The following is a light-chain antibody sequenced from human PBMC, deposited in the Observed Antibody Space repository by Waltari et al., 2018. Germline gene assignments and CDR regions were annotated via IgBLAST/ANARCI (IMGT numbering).Light chain of an antibody. V-gene: IGKV3-15*01. CDR1: QSVRST. CDR2: GAS. J-gene: IGKJ5*01. CDR3: QQYNNWLIT. Sequence: CRTSQSVRSTLACDQQKPGQAPRLLIYGASTSATFIPDRFSGSGSGTEFTLTISSLQSEDFAVYYCQQYNNWLITFGQGTRLEIK.